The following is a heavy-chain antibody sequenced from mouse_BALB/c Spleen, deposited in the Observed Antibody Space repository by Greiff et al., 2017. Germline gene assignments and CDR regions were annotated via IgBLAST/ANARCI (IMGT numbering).Heavy chain of an antibody. CDR2: IYPGDGDT. CDR1: GYTFTSYW. V-gene: IGHV1-87*01. Sequence: VQLQESGAELARPGASVKLSCKASGYTFTSYWMQWVKQRPGQGLEWIGAIYPGDGDTRYTQKFKGKATLTADKSSSTAYMQLSSLASEDSAVYYCARGGPNWFDYWGQGTTLTVSS. D-gene: IGHD4-1*01. J-gene: IGHJ2*01. CDR3: ARGGPNWFDY.